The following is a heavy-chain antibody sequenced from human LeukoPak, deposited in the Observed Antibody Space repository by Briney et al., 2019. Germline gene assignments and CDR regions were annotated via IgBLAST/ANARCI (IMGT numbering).Heavy chain of an antibody. J-gene: IGHJ4*02. Sequence: GGSLRLSCAASGFTLSLYWMNWVRRAPGKGLEWVANIKQDGSEKNYVDSVKGRFTISRDNAKNSLYLQMNNLRVEDTAMYYCAGGTGFIIKDWGQGTLVTVSS. D-gene: IGHD3-9*01. CDR1: GFTLSLYW. V-gene: IGHV3-7*03. CDR2: IKQDGSEK. CDR3: AGGTGFIIKD.